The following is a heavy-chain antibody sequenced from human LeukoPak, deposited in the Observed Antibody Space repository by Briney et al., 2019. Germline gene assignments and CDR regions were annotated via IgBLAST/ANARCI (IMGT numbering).Heavy chain of an antibody. D-gene: IGHD3-22*01. CDR3: AREWSPYYYDSSGYSVRAFDI. CDR1: GYTFTGYY. J-gene: IGHJ3*02. CDR2: INPNSGGT. Sequence: ASVKVSCKASGYTFTGYYMHWVRQAPGQGLEWMGCINPNSGGTNYAQKFQGWVTMTRDTSISTAYMELSRLRSDDTAVYYCAREWSPYYYDSSGYSVRAFDIWGQGTMVTVSS. V-gene: IGHV1-2*04.